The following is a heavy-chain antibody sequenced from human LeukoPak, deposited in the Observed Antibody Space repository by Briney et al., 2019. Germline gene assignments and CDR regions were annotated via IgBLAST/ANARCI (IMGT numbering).Heavy chain of an antibody. V-gene: IGHV4-39*07. J-gene: IGHJ4*02. CDR1: GGSISSNTYY. CDR2: FHKSGNT. D-gene: IGHD1-26*01. Sequence: PSETLSLTCSVSGGSISSNTYYWAWIRQPPGKGLEWLGTFHKSGNTYYNPSLRSRVTISGDTPNNQLSLKVNSVTAADTAVYYCARESEVGAAFFDYWGQGTLVTVSS. CDR3: ARESEVGAAFFDY.